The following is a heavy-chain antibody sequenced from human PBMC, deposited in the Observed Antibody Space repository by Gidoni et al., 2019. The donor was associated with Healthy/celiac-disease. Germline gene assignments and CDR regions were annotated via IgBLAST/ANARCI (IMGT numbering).Heavy chain of an antibody. Sequence: QVQLVQSGAEVKKPGASVKVSRKASGYTFTSHGIRWVRQAPGQGREWMGWISAYNGNTNDAQKLQGRVTMTTDTSTSTAYMELRSLRSDDTAVYYCARVGITYYYDSSGYPIDYWGQGTLVTVSS. CDR3: ARVGITYYYDSSGYPIDY. D-gene: IGHD3-22*01. V-gene: IGHV1-18*01. CDR2: ISAYNGNT. J-gene: IGHJ4*02. CDR1: GYTFTSHG.